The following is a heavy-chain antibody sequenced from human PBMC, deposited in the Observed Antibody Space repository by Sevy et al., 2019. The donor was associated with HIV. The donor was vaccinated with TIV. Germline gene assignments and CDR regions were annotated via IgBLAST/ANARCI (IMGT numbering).Heavy chain of an antibody. CDR2: VYYTVGT. CDR1: GGSINSDH. Sequence: SETVSLTCTVSGGSINSDHWNWIRQPPGKGLEWIGYVYYTVGTNYNPSLKNRVTISVDRTKNQFSLKLTSVTAADTAVYYCARRNDFDIWGQGTMVTVSS. CDR3: ARRNDFDI. J-gene: IGHJ3*02. V-gene: IGHV4-59*08.